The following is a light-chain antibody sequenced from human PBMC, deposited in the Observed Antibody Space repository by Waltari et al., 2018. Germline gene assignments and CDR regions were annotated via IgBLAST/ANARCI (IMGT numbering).Light chain of an antibody. CDR1: NIESKS. Sequence: SYVLTQPPSVSAAPGETARITCGGNNIESKSVHWNRQRPGQAPVVVISYDNDRAAGIPERFSGSNSGNTATLTISRVEAGDEADYYCQVWDANTDPGVFGTGTEVTVL. CDR2: YDN. V-gene: IGLV3-21*01. J-gene: IGLJ1*01. CDR3: QVWDANTDPGV.